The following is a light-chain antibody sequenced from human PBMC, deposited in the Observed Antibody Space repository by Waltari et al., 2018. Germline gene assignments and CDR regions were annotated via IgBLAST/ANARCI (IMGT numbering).Light chain of an antibody. CDR3: QQNYYTPWT. V-gene: IGKV1-39*01. CDR1: QSISNY. J-gene: IGKJ1*01. CDR2: GAY. Sequence: DIQMTQSPSSLSASVGDRVTITCRASQSISNYLNWYQQKPGKAPHLLIYGAYNLQSGVPSRFSGSRSGTDFTLSISSLQPEDFATYYCQQNYYTPWTFGQGTKVEIK.